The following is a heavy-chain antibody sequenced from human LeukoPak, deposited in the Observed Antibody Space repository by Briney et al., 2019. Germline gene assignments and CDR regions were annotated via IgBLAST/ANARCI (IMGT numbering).Heavy chain of an antibody. Sequence: ASVKVSRKASGYTFSGYYMHWVRQAPGQGLEWMGWINPDSGDTAYAQKFQGRVTMTRDTSLSTAYMELSRLRSDDTAVYYCARDLGYSFGLSYWYFDLWGRGTLVTVSS. CDR2: INPDSGDT. J-gene: IGHJ2*01. D-gene: IGHD5-18*01. CDR1: GYTFSGYY. V-gene: IGHV1-2*02. CDR3: ARDLGYSFGLSYWYFDL.